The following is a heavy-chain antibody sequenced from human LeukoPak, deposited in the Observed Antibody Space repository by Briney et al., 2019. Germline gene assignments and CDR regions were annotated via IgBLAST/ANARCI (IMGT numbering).Heavy chain of an antibody. V-gene: IGHV3-11*04. CDR3: ARGTNINYGSGSYYKGVHYGMDV. J-gene: IGHJ6*02. Sequence: PGGSLRLSCAASGFTFSDYYMSWIRQAPGKGLEWVSYISSSGSTIYYADSVKGRFTISRDNAKNSLYLQMNSLRAEDMAVYYCARGTNINYGSGSYYKGVHYGMDVWGQGTTVTVSS. D-gene: IGHD3-10*01. CDR1: GFTFSDYY. CDR2: ISSSGSTI.